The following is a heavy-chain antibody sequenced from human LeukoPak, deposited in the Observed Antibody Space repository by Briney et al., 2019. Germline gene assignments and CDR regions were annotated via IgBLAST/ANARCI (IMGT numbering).Heavy chain of an antibody. J-gene: IGHJ4*02. Sequence: GGSLRLSCAAAGFTFSDAWMSWVRQAPGKGLEWVSSISSSSSYIYYADSVKGRFTISRDNAKNSLYLQMNSLRAEDTAVYYCATGVDTFDYWGQGTLVTVSS. D-gene: IGHD5-18*01. V-gene: IGHV3-21*01. CDR1: GFTFSDAW. CDR2: ISSSSSYI. CDR3: ATGVDTFDY.